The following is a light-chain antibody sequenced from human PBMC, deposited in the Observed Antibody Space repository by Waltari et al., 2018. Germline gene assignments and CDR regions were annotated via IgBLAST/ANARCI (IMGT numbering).Light chain of an antibody. CDR2: EGS. CDR3: CSYAGSSTHVV. CDR1: SSHVGSYNL. V-gene: IGLV2-23*01. Sequence: QSALTQPASVSGSPGQSITISCTGTSSHVGSYNLVSWYQQHPGKAPKLMIYEGSKRPSGVSNHFSGSKSGNTASLTISGLQAEDEADYYCCSYAGSSTHVVFGGGTKLTVL. J-gene: IGLJ2*01.